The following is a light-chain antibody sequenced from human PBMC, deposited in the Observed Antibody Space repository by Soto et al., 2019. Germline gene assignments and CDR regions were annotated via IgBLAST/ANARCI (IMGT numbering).Light chain of an antibody. CDR3: QQYNDWPLFT. CDR1: QSVAGN. CDR2: GTS. V-gene: IGKV3-15*01. J-gene: IGKJ3*01. Sequence: EIVMTQSPATLSVSPGERATLSCRASQSVAGNLAWYQQIPGQAPRRLIYGTSARATGIPARFSGRGTGTEFTLTIASLQSEDFAVYYCQQYNDWPLFTFGPGTKVDFK.